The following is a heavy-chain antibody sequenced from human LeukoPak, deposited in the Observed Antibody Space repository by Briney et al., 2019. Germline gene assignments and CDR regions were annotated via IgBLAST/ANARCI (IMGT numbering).Heavy chain of an antibody. J-gene: IGHJ4*02. V-gene: IGHV3-30-3*01. D-gene: IGHD3-3*01. CDR3: ARTTYYDFWSGYFYYFDY. CDR1: GFTFSSYA. Sequence: GRSLRLSCAASGFTFSSYAMHWVRQAPGRGLEWVAVMSYDVSNKYYADSVKGRFTISRDNSKNTLYLQMNSLRAEDTAVYYCARTTYYDFWSGYFYYFDYWGQGTLVTVSS. CDR2: MSYDVSNK.